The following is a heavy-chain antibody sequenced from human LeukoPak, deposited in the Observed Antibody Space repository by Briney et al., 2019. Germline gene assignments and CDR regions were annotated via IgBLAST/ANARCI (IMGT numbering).Heavy chain of an antibody. Sequence: GGSLRLSCAASGFTFSSYAMSWVRHAPGKGLEWVSAISGSGGSTYYADSVKGRFTISRDNSKNTLYLQMNSLRAEDTAVYYCAKSLQGGAHVIYGGMDVWGQGTTVTVSS. CDR2: ISGSGGST. CDR1: GFTFSSYA. D-gene: IGHD2/OR15-2a*01. CDR3: AKSLQGGAHVIYGGMDV. V-gene: IGHV3-23*01. J-gene: IGHJ6*02.